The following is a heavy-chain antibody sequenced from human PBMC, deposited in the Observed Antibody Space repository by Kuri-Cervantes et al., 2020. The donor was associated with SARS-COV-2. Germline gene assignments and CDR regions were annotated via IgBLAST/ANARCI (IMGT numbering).Heavy chain of an antibody. CDR2: ISYDGSNK. CDR1: GFTFSSYA. J-gene: IGHJ3*02. V-gene: IGHV3-30-3*01. D-gene: IGHD5-18*01. Sequence: GGSLRLSCAASGFTFSSYAMHWVRQAPGKGLEWVAVISYDGSNKYYADSVKGRFTISRDNSKNTLYLQMNSLRAEDTAVYYCAKDLGYPAASDAFDIWGQGTMVTVSS. CDR3: AKDLGYPAASDAFDI.